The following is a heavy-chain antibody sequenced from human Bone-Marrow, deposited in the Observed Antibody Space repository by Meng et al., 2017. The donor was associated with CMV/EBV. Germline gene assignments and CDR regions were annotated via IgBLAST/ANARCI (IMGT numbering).Heavy chain of an antibody. J-gene: IGHJ6*02. Sequence: SVKVSCKASGGTFSSYAINWVRQAPGQGLEWMGGIIPIFGTANYAQKFQGRVTITTDESTSTAYMELSSLRSEDTAVYYCARRLGDRENYYYGMDVWGQGTTVTVSS. CDR1: GGTFSSYA. CDR3: ARRLGDRENYYYGMDV. V-gene: IGHV1-69*05. D-gene: IGHD3-16*01. CDR2: IIPIFGTA.